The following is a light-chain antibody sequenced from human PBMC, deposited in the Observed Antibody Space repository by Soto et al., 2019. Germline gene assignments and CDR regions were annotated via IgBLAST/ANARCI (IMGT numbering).Light chain of an antibody. V-gene: IGLV2-8*01. J-gene: IGLJ1*01. CDR3: SSYSGTNYHYV. CDR1: SSDVGGYNY. CDR2: EVS. Sequence: QSVLTQPPSASGSFGQSVTISCTGTSSDVGGYNYVSWYQQHPGKAPKLMIYEVSERLSGVPDRFSGSKSGNTASLTVSGLQADDYSDYYCSSYSGTNYHYVFGTGTKVTV.